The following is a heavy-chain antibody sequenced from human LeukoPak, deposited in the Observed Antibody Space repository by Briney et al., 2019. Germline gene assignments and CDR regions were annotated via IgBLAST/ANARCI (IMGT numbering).Heavy chain of an antibody. CDR3: ARTRSPVGASDRNDY. CDR2: ISAYNGNT. V-gene: IGHV1-18*01. CDR1: GYTFTSYG. J-gene: IGHJ4*02. D-gene: IGHD1-26*01. Sequence: ASVKVSCKASGYTFTSYGISWVRQAPGQGLEWMGWISAYNGNTNYVQKLQGRVTMTTDTSTSTAYMELRSLRSDDTAVYYCARTRSPVGASDRNDYWGQGTLVTVSS.